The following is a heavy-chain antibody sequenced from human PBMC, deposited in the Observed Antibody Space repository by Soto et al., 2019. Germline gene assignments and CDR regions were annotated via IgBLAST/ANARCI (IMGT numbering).Heavy chain of an antibody. CDR3: ARDAFGGDTAMVTIDY. CDR1: GGSISSGDYY. D-gene: IGHD5-18*01. Sequence: SETLCLTCTVSGGSISSGDYYWSWIRQPPGKGLEWIGYIYYSGSTYYNPSLKSRVTISVDTSKNQFSLKLSSVTAADTAVYYCARDAFGGDTAMVTIDYWGQGTLLTVSS. J-gene: IGHJ4*02. CDR2: IYYSGST. V-gene: IGHV4-30-4*08.